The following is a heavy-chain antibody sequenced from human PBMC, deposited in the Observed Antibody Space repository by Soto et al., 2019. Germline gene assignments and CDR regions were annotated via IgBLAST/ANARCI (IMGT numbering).Heavy chain of an antibody. Sequence: QVQLVQSGAEVEKPGASVKVSCEASGYTFTDYYMHWLRQAPGQGLEWMGWINPNSGGTNYAQKFQGRVTMTSDTPTSTAYMDLSRLRSDDTAGYYCARDNSVTTDYWGQGTLVTVSS. CDR3: ARDNSVTTDY. CDR2: INPNSGGT. V-gene: IGHV1-2*02. CDR1: GYTFTDYY. J-gene: IGHJ4*02. D-gene: IGHD4-17*01.